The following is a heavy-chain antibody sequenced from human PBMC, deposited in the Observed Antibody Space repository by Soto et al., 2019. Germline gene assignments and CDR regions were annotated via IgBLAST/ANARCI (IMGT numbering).Heavy chain of an antibody. CDR3: VRSAVAGFEF. Sequence: EVQLVESGGGLVQPGGSLRLSCAASGFTFSSYSMNWVRQAPGKGLEWVSYISSSSSTIYYADSVKGRFTISRDNAKNSLYLQMNSLRAEDTAVYYCVRSAVAGFEFWGQGTLVTVSS. CDR1: GFTFSSYS. J-gene: IGHJ4*02. CDR2: ISSSSSTI. D-gene: IGHD6-19*01. V-gene: IGHV3-48*01.